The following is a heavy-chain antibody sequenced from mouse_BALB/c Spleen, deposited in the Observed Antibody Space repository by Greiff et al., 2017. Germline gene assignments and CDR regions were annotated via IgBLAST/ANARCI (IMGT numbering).Heavy chain of an antibody. CDR3: AVSGTSYWYFDV. J-gene: IGHJ1*01. D-gene: IGHD4-1*01. CDR2: INPSNGGT. Sequence: QVQLQQPGAELVKPGASVKLSCKASGYTFTSYYMYWVKQRPGQGLEWIGGINPSNGGTNYNEKFKGKATFTADTSSNTAYMQLSSLTSEDSAVYYCAVSGTSYWYFDVWGAGTTVTVSS. V-gene: IGHV1S81*02. CDR1: GYTFTSYY.